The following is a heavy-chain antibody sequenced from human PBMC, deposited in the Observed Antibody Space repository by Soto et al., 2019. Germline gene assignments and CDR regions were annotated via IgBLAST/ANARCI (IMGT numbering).Heavy chain of an antibody. CDR1: GLTFIIYA. D-gene: IGHD6-19*01. J-gene: IGHJ6*02. CDR3: ARVEQWLVLYGYYYGMDV. Sequence: GGSLSHSCTASGLTFIIYAMHWVRQTPGEGLEWVAVISYDGTNKFYADSVKGRFTISRDNSKSTLYLQVDSLRPEDTAVYYCARVEQWLVLYGYYYGMDVWGQGNTVTVSS. CDR2: ISYDGTNK. V-gene: IGHV3-30-3*01.